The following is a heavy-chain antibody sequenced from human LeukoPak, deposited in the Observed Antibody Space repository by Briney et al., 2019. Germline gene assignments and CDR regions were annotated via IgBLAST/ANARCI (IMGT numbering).Heavy chain of an antibody. Sequence: GGSLRLSCAASGFTFSNAWMSWVRQAPGKGLECVGRIKSKTDGGTTDYAAPVKGRFTISRDDSKNTVYLQMNSLKTEDTAVYYCTTDRFDCNSTSCYGSWFDPWGPGTLVTVSS. D-gene: IGHD2-2*01. J-gene: IGHJ5*02. V-gene: IGHV3-15*01. CDR1: GFTFSNAW. CDR2: IKSKTDGGTT. CDR3: TTDRFDCNSTSCYGSWFDP.